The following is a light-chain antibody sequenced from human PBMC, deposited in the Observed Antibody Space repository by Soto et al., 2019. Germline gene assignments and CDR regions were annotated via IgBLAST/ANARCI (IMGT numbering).Light chain of an antibody. Sequence: ETVLTQSPASLSLSPGERATLSCRASQSVSTSLAWYQQRPGQAPRLLIHEASSRATGIPARFSGSGSGTDFTLTISSLAPEHSAVYYCQQRGSWPLITFGQGTRLEIK. V-gene: IGKV3-11*01. CDR2: EAS. J-gene: IGKJ5*01. CDR3: QQRGSWPLIT. CDR1: QSVSTS.